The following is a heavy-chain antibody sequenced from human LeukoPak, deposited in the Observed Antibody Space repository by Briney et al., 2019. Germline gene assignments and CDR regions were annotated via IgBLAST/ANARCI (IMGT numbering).Heavy chain of an antibody. J-gene: IGHJ4*02. CDR2: INHSGST. V-gene: IGHV4-39*07. CDR1: GGSISSSSYY. Sequence: PSETLSLTCTVSGGSISSSSYYWGWIRQPPGKGLEWIGEINHSGSTNYNPSLKSRVTISVDTSKNQFSLKLSSVTAADTAVYYCARTENPEWELHPFFDYWGQGTLVTVSS. CDR3: ARTENPEWELHPFFDY. D-gene: IGHD1-26*01.